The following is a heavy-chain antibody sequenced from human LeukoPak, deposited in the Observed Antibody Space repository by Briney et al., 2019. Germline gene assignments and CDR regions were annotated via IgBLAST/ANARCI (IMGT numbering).Heavy chain of an antibody. CDR1: GFTFRSYG. J-gene: IGHJ4*02. CDR2: IRYDGSNK. V-gene: IGHV3-30*02. CDR3: AKPKVRGVIARLDY. Sequence: PGGSLRLSCAASGFTFRSYGMHWVRQAPGKGLEWVAFIRYDGSNKYYADSVKGRFTISRDNSKNTLYLQMNSLRAEDTAVYYCAKPKVRGVIARLDYWGQGTLVTVSS. D-gene: IGHD3-10*01.